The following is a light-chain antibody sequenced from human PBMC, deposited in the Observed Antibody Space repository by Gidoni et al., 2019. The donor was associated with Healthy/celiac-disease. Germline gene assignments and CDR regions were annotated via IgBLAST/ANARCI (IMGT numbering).Light chain of an antibody. J-gene: IGLJ3*02. CDR1: SSNIGTNT. CDR3: AAWDDSLNGHWV. Sequence: QSVLTQPPSASGTPGQRVTISCSGSSSNIGTNTVNWYQQPPGTAPKLLIYSHTQRPSGVPDRFSGSKSGTSASLAISGLQSEDEADYYCAAWDDSLNGHWVFGGGTKLTVL. CDR2: SHT. V-gene: IGLV1-44*01.